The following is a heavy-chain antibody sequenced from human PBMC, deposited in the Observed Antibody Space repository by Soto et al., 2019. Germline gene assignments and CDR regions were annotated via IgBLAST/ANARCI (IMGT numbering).Heavy chain of an antibody. CDR1: GFTFTNYW. Sequence: VGSLRLSCAASGFTFTNYWTHWVRQAPGKGLVWVSRINSDGSRTSYADSVTGRFTISRDNAKNTLYLQMNSLRVEDTALYYCARETYRSFYFDYWGQGTLVTVSS. CDR2: INSDGSRT. CDR3: ARETYRSFYFDY. V-gene: IGHV3-74*01. J-gene: IGHJ4*02. D-gene: IGHD3-10*01.